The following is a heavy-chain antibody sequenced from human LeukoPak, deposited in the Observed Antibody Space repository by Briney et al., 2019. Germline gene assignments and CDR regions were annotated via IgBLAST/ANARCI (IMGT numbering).Heavy chain of an antibody. CDR2: IYYSGST. J-gene: IGHJ5*02. Sequence: SETLSLTCTVSGGSISSYYWSWIRQPPGKGLEWNGYIYYSGSTNYNPSLKSRVTISVDTSKNQFSLKLSSVTAADTAGYYWARGGKSGVFSFRGGFAPWAQEPVLTVS. D-gene: IGHD2-15*01. V-gene: IGHV4-59*01. CDR3: ARGGKSGVFSFRGGFAP. CDR1: GGSISSYY.